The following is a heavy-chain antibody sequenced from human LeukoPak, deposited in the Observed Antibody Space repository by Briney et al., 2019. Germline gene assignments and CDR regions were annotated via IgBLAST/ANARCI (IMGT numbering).Heavy chain of an antibody. V-gene: IGHV3-21*01. J-gene: IGHJ6*03. CDR1: GFTLISYS. D-gene: IGHD1-26*01. CDR3: ARDKWGAGSSPYYMDV. Sequence: GGSLRLSCLAPGFTLISYSMNSVRQAPGKGLEWDSSISSSSSYIYYADSVKGRFTISRDNAKNSLYLQMNNLRAEDTAVYYCARDKWGAGSSPYYMDVWGKGTTVTVSS. CDR2: ISSSSSYI.